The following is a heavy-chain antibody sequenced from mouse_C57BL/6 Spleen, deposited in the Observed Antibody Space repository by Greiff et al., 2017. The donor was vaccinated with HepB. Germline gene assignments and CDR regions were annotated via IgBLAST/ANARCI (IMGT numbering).Heavy chain of an antibody. J-gene: IGHJ4*01. D-gene: IGHD1-1*01. V-gene: IGHV5-17*01. CDR2: ISSGSSTI. CDR3: ARPCYYGSSYGYAMDY. Sequence: EVHLVESGGGLVKPGGSLKLSCAASGFTFSDYGMHWVRQAPEKGLEWVAYISSGSSTIYYADTVKGRFTISRDNAKNTLFLQMTSLRSEDTAMYYCARPCYYGSSYGYAMDYWGQGTSVTVSS. CDR1: GFTFSDYG.